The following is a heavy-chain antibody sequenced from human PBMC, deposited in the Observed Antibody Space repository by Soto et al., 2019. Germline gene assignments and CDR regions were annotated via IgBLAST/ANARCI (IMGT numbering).Heavy chain of an antibody. CDR1: GGSISSAAYC. V-gene: IGHV4-30-4*01. CDR2: IYDGGTT. CDR3: GRGPSGDKIAY. J-gene: IGHJ4*02. Sequence: QVQLQESGPRLVSPSQTLSLTCTVSGGSISSAAYCWSWIRQSPDKGLEWIGHIYDGGTTYSSPYLKGRVTLSADTPETPFPLKPSFVRAADPADYYCGRGPSGDKIAYGGQGIQITVPS. D-gene: IGHD7-27*01.